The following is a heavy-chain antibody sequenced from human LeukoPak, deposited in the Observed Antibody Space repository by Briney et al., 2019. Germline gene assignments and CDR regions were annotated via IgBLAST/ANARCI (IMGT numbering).Heavy chain of an antibody. CDR2: INHSGST. V-gene: IGHV4-34*01. D-gene: IGHD6-6*01. CDR1: GGSFSGYY. Sequence: PSETLSLTCAVYGGSFSGYYWSWIRQPPGKGLKWIGEINHSGSTNYNPSLKSRVTISVDTSKNQFSLKLSSVTAADTAVYYCARGRQVKKIAARPLDYWGQGTLVTVSS. J-gene: IGHJ4*02. CDR3: ARGRQVKKIAARPLDY.